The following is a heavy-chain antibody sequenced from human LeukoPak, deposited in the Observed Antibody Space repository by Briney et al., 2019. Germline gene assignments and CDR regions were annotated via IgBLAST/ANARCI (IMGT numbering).Heavy chain of an antibody. V-gene: IGHV3-23*01. Sequence: QPGGSLRLACAASGFTSSSYVMSWVRQAPGKGLEWVSASSGSGSITYYADSVKGRFTISGDNSNNTLYLQMNSLRAEDTAVYYCAKDLSSGYYDGFDIWGQGTMVTVSS. CDR2: SSGSGSIT. D-gene: IGHD3-22*01. CDR1: GFTSSSYV. J-gene: IGHJ3*02. CDR3: AKDLSSGYYDGFDI.